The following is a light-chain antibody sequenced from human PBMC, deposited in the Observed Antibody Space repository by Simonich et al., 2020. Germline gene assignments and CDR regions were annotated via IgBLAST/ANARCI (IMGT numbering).Light chain of an antibody. CDR1: SSNVGGYNY. V-gene: IGLV2-14*01. Sequence: QSALPQPASLSGPPGQSITISSPGTSSNVGGYNYVSWYQQPPGKAPKLMIYDVSKRPSGVSNRFSGSKSGNTASLTISGLQAEDEADYYCSSYTSSSTWVFGGGTKLTVL. J-gene: IGLJ3*02. CDR2: DVS. CDR3: SSYTSSSTWV.